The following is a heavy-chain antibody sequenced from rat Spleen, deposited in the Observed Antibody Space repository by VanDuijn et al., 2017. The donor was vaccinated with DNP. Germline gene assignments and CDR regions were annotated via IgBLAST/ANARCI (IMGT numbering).Heavy chain of an antibody. Sequence: EVQVLESGGGLVQPGNSLKLSCVTSGFTFSSAWMYWYRQFPEKRLEWVARIKPKANNYATDYTESVKGRFTISRDDSKNSIYLQMNNVKEEDTAIYYCAWPSTWGQGVMVTVSS. CDR2: IKPKANNYAT. V-gene: IGHV6-6*01. CDR1: GFTFSSAW. D-gene: IGHD1-10*01. J-gene: IGHJ2*01. CDR3: AWPST.